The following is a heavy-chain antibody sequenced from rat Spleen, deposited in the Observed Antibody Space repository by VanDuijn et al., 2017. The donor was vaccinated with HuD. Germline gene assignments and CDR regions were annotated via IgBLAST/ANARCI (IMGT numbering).Heavy chain of an antibody. CDR3: ARQGGYSSYRGRAFDY. J-gene: IGHJ2*01. CDR2: ISYDGSST. D-gene: IGHD1-2*01. V-gene: IGHV5-7*01. Sequence: EVQLVESGGGLVQPGRSLKLSCAASGFTFSDYNMAWVRQAPKKGLEWVATISYDGSSTYYRDAVKGRFTISRDNAKSTLYLQMDSLRSEDTATYYCARQGGYSSYRGRAFDYWGQGVMVTVSS. CDR1: GFTFSDYN.